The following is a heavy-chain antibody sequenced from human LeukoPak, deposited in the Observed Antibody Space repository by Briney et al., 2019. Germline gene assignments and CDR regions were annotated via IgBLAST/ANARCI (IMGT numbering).Heavy chain of an antibody. J-gene: IGHJ4*02. V-gene: IGHV3-7*01. Sequence: GGSLRLSCAASGFIFSSYWMSWVRQAPGKGLECVANIKQDGTERYYVDSVKGRFTISRDNSKNTLYLQMNSLRAEDTAVYYCANSPRDWNYGNYFDYWGQGTLVTVSS. CDR1: GFIFSSYW. CDR2: IKQDGTER. D-gene: IGHD1-7*01. CDR3: ANSPRDWNYGNYFDY.